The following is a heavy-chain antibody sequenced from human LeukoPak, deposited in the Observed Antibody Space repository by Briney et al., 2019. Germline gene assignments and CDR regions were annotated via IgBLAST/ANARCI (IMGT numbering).Heavy chain of an antibody. V-gene: IGHV1-2*02. CDR2: INPNSGGT. CDR1: GYTFTGYY. CDR3: ASCGDSSSSHWFDP. Sequence: ASVKVSCKASGYTFTGYYIHWLRQAPGQGPEWMGWINPNSGGTNYAQNFQGRVTMSRDTSISTAYMELSRLRSDDTAVYHCASCGDSSSSHWFDPWGQGTLVTVSS. J-gene: IGHJ5*02. D-gene: IGHD6-6*01.